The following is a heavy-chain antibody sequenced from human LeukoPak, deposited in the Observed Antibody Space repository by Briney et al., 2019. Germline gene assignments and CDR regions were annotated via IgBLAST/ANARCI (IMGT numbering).Heavy chain of an antibody. D-gene: IGHD3-9*01. J-gene: IGHJ4*02. V-gene: IGHV4-34*01. CDR1: GGSISSYY. Sequence: SETLSLTCAVYGGSISSYYWSWIRQPPGKGLEWVGEIHYTGGTSYNPSLKSRATISIDTSKNQLSLKLSSVTAADTAVYYCARGNILSGYCFDFWGQGALVPVSS. CDR2: IHYTGGT. CDR3: ARGNILSGYCFDF.